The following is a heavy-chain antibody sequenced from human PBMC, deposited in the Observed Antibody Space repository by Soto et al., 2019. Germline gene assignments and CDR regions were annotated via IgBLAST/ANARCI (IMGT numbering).Heavy chain of an antibody. D-gene: IGHD2-8*01. CDR3: ARSLYCTNGVCYTNGMDV. J-gene: IGHJ6*02. Sequence: ASVKVSCKASGYTFTGYYMHWVRQAPGQGLEWMGWINPNSGGTNYAQKFQGWVTMTRDTSISTAYMELSRLRSDDTAVYFCARSLYCTNGVCYTNGMDVWGQGTTVTVSS. CDR2: INPNSGGT. V-gene: IGHV1-2*04. CDR1: GYTFTGYY.